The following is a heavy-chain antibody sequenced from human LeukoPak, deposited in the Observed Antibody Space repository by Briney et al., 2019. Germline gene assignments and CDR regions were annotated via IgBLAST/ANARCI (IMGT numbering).Heavy chain of an antibody. CDR1: GGSISSSSYY. CDR2: IYYSGNT. D-gene: IGHD2-15*01. J-gene: IGHJ3*02. Sequence: SETLSLTCTVSGGSISSSSYYWGWIRQPPGKGLEWIGSIYYSGNTYYNPALKSRVTISVDTSKNQFSLKLSSVTAADTAVYYCARRGVVVVAATRPKGGAFDIWGQGTMITVSS. V-gene: IGHV4-39*07. CDR3: ARRGVVVVAATRPKGGAFDI.